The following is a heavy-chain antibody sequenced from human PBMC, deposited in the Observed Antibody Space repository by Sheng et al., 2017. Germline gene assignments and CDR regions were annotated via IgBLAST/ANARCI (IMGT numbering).Heavy chain of an antibody. D-gene: IGHD6-13*01. CDR2: IYYSGST. CDR1: GGSISSSSYY. V-gene: IGHV4-39*07. CDR3: GREVSGAGPDY. J-gene: IGHJ4*02. Sequence: QLQLQESGPGLVKPSETLSLTCTVSGGSISSSSYYWGWIRQPPGKGLEWIVTIYYSGSTYYNPSLKSRVTISVDTSKNQFSLKLSSVTAADTAVYYCGREVSGAGPDYWGQGTLVTVSS.